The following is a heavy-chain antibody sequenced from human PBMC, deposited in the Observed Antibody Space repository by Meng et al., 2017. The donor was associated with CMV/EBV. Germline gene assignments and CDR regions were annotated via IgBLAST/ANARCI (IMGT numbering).Heavy chain of an antibody. V-gene: IGHV3-21*01. CDR3: ARGFSHPRYCSSTSCYPADYYYGMDV. J-gene: IGHJ6*02. Sequence: GGSLRLSCAASGFTFSSYSMNWVRQAPGKGLEWVSSISSSSSYIYYADSVKGRFTISRDNAKNSLYLQMNSLRAEDTAVYYCARGFSHPRYCSSTSCYPADYYYGMDVWGQGTTVTVSS. CDR2: ISSSSSYI. D-gene: IGHD2-2*01. CDR1: GFTFSSYS.